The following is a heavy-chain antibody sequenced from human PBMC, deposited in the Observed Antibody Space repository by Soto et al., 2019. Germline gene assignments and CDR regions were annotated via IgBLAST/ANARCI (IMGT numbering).Heavy chain of an antibody. CDR2: VYESGYT. V-gene: IGHV4-31*03. D-gene: IGHD3-3*02. J-gene: IGHJ5*02. Sequence: LSLTCTVSGASVSTGAYYWGWVRQRPGRGLEWIGYVYESGYTYYNMSLKSRLTISLDRSNNQLSLGLTSVTAADTAVYYCARDFNFIFDDFADMRWNFDPWGQGTLVTVSS. CDR1: GASVSTGAYY. CDR3: ARDFNFIFDDFADMRWNFDP.